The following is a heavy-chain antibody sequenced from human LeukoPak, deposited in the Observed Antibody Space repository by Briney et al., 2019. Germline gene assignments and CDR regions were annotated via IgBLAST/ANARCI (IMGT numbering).Heavy chain of an antibody. CDR1: GLTFSSYA. D-gene: IGHD3-22*01. CDR3: AKTHRDFYDSSGYYYYYYYYGMDV. Sequence: GGSLRVSCAASGLTFSSYAMNWVRQAPGKGLEWVSTISGTGFSTYYADSVKGRFTISRDNSKNTLYLQMNSLRAEDTAVYYCAKTHRDFYDSSGYYYYYYYYGMDVWGQGTTVTVSS. CDR2: ISGTGFST. J-gene: IGHJ6*02. V-gene: IGHV3-23*01.